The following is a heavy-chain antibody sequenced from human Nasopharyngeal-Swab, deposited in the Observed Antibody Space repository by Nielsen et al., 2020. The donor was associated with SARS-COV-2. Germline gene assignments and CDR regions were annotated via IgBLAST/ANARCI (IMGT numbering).Heavy chain of an antibody. CDR2: IKQDGSEK. V-gene: IGHV3-7*01. J-gene: IGHJ3*02. CDR1: GFTFSSYW. CDR3: ARAIIGYSDAFDI. D-gene: IGHD3-22*01. Sequence: GASLKISCAASGFTFSSYWMSWVRQAPGKGLEWVANIKQDGSEKYYVDSVKGRFTISRDNAKNSLYLQMNSLRAEDTAVYYCARAIIGYSDAFDIWGQGTMVTVSS.